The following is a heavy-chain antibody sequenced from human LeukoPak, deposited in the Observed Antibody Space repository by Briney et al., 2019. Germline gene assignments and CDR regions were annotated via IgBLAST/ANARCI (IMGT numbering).Heavy chain of an antibody. CDR3: ARGQGVVVVAADHDAFDI. CDR2: MDPNSGNT. V-gene: IGHV1-8*02. J-gene: IGHJ3*02. D-gene: IGHD2-15*01. CDR1: GGTFSSYA. Sequence: ASVKVSCKASGGTFSSYAINWVRQATGQGLAWMGWMDPNSGNTGYAQKFQGRVTMTRNTSISTAYMELSSLRSEDTAVYYCARGQGVVVVAADHDAFDIWGQGTMVTVSS.